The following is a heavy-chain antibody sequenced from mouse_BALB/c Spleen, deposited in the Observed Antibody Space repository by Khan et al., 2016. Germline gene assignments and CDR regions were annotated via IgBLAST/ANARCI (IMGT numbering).Heavy chain of an antibody. D-gene: IGHD2-3*01. CDR2: INTETGEP. Sequence: QFQLVQSGPELKKPGETVKISCKASGYTFTDYSMHWVKQAPGKGLKWMGWINTETGEPTYADDFKGRFAFSLETSASTAYLQINNLKNEDTATYFCAKGYDGYYDDYWGQGTTLTVSS. V-gene: IGHV9-2-1*01. CDR1: GYTFTDYS. J-gene: IGHJ2*01. CDR3: AKGYDGYYDDY.